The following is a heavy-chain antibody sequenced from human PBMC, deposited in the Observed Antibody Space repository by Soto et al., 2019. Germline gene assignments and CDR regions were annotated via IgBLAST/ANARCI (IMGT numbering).Heavy chain of an antibody. V-gene: IGHV4-30-4*01. Sequence: QVQLQESGPGLVKPSQTLSLTCTVSAGSIRGGDYYWIWIRQPPGKGLEWIGYIERSGSAYYNPSLKSRTTISIDTSNNPFSLKMTSLTAAYTAVYYCAGEQGTFYGDNGGEGTLVTVSS. CDR3: AGEQGTFYGDN. CDR1: AGSIRGGDYY. CDR2: IERSGSA. J-gene: IGHJ4*02. D-gene: IGHD4-17*01.